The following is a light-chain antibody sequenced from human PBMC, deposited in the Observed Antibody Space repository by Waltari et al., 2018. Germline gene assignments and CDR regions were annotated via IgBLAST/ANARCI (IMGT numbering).Light chain of an antibody. CDR3: ASWDDSLNGRWE. V-gene: IGLV1-44*01. J-gene: IGLJ3*02. CDR1: SSNLGSNV. Sequence: QSVLTQPPSASGTPGQRVTIPCSGSSSNLGSNVVNWYQQVPGTTPKPPIYRNDQRPSGVPDRFSGSKSGTSASLAISGLRPEDEAEYYCASWDDSLNGRWEFGGGTKVTVL. CDR2: RND.